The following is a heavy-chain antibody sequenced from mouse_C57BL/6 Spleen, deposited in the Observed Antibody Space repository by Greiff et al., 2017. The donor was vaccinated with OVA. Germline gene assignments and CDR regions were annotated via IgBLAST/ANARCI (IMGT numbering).Heavy chain of an antibody. CDR3: AKSGSYGFAY. V-gene: IGHV1-52*01. J-gene: IGHJ3*01. D-gene: IGHD1-1*02. CDR1: GYTFTSYW. CDR2: IDPSDSDT. Sequence: VKLQQPGAELVRPGSSVKLSCKASGYTFTSYWMHWVKQRPIQGLEWIGNIDPSDSDTTYNQKFKGKATLTVDKSSSTAYMQLRSLTSEDSAVYYCAKSGSYGFAYWGKGTLVTVSA.